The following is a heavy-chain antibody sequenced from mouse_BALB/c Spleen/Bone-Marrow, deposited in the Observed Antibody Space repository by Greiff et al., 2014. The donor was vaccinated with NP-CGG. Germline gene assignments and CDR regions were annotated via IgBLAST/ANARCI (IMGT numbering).Heavy chain of an antibody. CDR2: IDPANGNT. V-gene: IGHV14-3*02. D-gene: IGHD1-1*01. Sequence: EVQLQQSGAELVKPGASVKLSCIVSGFNIKDTYMHWVKQRPEEGLEWIGRIDPANGNTAYDPKFQGKGSITADTSSNTAYLQLSSLTSEDTAVYYCTRWVYYGSSYFDYWGQGTTLTVSS. J-gene: IGHJ2*01. CDR3: TRWVYYGSSYFDY. CDR1: GFNIKDTY.